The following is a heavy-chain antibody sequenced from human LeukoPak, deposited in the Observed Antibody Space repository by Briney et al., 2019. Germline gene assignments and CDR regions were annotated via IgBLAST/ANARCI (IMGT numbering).Heavy chain of an antibody. D-gene: IGHD3-10*01. CDR2: ISGSGGST. Sequence: GGSLRLSCAASGFTFSSYAMSWVRQAPGKGLEWVSAISGSGGSTYYADSVKGRFTISRDNSKNTLYLQMNSLRAEDTAVYYCAKDVRYSRITMVRGVASSYDAFDIWGQGIMVTVSS. CDR1: GFTFSSYA. V-gene: IGHV3-23*01. J-gene: IGHJ3*02. CDR3: AKDVRYSRITMVRGVASSYDAFDI.